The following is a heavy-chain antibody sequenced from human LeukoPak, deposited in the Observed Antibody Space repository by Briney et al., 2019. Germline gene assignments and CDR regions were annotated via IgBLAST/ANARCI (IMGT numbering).Heavy chain of an antibody. CDR2: IIPILGIA. CDR3: ARVDKDGYSGYDLYYYYGMDV. J-gene: IGHJ6*02. D-gene: IGHD5-12*01. V-gene: IGHV1-69*04. CDR1: GGTFSSYA. Sequence: ASVKVSCKASGGTFSSYAISWVRQAPGQGLEWMGRIIPILGIANYAQKFQGRVTITADKSTSTAYMELSSLRSEDTAVYYGARVDKDGYSGYDLYYYYGMDVWGQGTTVTVSS.